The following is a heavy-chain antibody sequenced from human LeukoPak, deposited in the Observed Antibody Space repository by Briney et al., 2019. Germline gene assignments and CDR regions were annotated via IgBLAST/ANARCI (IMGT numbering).Heavy chain of an antibody. V-gene: IGHV3-15*01. CDR1: GLTFSDAW. CDR2: ILGKGSGGTT. CDR3: AKVGGYDFGGTIDY. Sequence: GGSLRLSCAVSGLTFSDAWMTWVRQAPGKGLEWVGRILGKGSGGTTDYAAPVQGRFTISRDDSKDTVYLEMDSLKTEDTAVYYCAKVGGYDFGGTIDYWGQGTLVTVSS. D-gene: IGHD5-12*01. J-gene: IGHJ4*02.